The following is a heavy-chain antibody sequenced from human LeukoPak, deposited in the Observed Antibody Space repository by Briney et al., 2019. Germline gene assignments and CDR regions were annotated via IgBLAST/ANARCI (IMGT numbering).Heavy chain of an antibody. V-gene: IGHV3-66*01. CDR3: ARDGQGDSSGYGFDY. CDR2: IYSGGTT. Sequence: PGGSLRLSCAASGFTVSSNYMSWVRQAPGKGLEWVSVIYSGGTTYYADSVKGRFTISRDNSKNTLYLQMNSLRAEDTAVYYCARDGQGDSSGYGFDYWGQGTLVTVSS. J-gene: IGHJ4*02. CDR1: GFTVSSNY. D-gene: IGHD3-22*01.